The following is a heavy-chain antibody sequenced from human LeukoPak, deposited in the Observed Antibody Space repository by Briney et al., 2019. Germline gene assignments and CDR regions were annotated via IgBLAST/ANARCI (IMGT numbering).Heavy chain of an antibody. D-gene: IGHD6-13*01. CDR3: ARGFGSSSDY. CDR1: GYTFTGYY. V-gene: IGHV1-2*02. CDR2: IDPNSGGT. J-gene: IGHJ4*02. Sequence: ASVKVSCKASGYTFTGYYIHWVRQAPGQGLEWMGWIDPNSGGTNYAQKFQGRVTMTRDTSISTAYMELSSLRSDDTAVYYCARGFGSSSDYWGQGTLVTVSS.